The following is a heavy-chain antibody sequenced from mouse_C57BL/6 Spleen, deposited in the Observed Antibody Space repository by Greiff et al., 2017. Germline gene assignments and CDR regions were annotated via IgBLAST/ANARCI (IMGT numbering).Heavy chain of an antibody. CDR3: ARDLLWQPWYFDV. CDR2: ISDGGSYT. CDR1: GFTFSSYA. V-gene: IGHV5-4*01. Sequence: EVKLVESGGGLVKPGGSLKLSCAASGFTFSSYAMSWVRQTPEKRLEWVATISDGGSYTYYPDNVKGRFTISRDNAKNNLYLQMSHLKSEDTAMYYCARDLLWQPWYFDVWGTGTTVTVSS. D-gene: IGHD2-1*01. J-gene: IGHJ1*03.